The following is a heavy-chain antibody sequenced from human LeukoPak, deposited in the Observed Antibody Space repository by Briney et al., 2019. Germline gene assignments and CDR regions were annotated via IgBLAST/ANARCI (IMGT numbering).Heavy chain of an antibody. CDR3: ARDLGDYVWGSYRYSGDY. CDR2: INPNSGGT. J-gene: IGHJ4*02. CDR1: GYTFTGYY. Sequence: ASVKVSCKASGYTFTGYYMHWVRQAPGQGLEWMGWINPNSGGTNYAQKFQGRVTMTRDTSISTAYMELSRLRSDDTAVYYCARDLGDYVWGSYRYSGDYWSQGTLVTVSS. V-gene: IGHV1-2*02. D-gene: IGHD3-16*02.